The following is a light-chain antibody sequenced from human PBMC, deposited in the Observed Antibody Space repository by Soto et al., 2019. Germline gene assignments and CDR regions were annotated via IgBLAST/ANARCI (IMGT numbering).Light chain of an antibody. CDR2: AAS. J-gene: IGKJ3*01. V-gene: IGKV1-17*01. Sequence: DIQMTQSPSSLSASVGDRVTITCRASQDISSHLGWFQQKPGKAPKRLIYAASTLESGVPSRFSGSRSGTDFTLTISSLQPEDFATYYCLQHNTYPFTFGPGTKVDIK. CDR1: QDISSH. CDR3: LQHNTYPFT.